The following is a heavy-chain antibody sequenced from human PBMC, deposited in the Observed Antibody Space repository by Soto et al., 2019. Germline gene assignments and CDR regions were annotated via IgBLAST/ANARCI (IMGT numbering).Heavy chain of an antibody. CDR3: ARAGGWRRAFDI. CDR2: ISSSSYI. V-gene: IGHV3-21*01. J-gene: IGHJ3*02. Sequence: GGSLRLSCAASGFTFSSYSMNWVRQAPGKGLEWVSSISSSSYIYYADSVKGRFTISRDNAKNSLYLQMNSLRAEDTAVYYCARAGGWRRAFDIWGQGTMVTVSS. D-gene: IGHD3-16*01. CDR1: GFTFSSYS.